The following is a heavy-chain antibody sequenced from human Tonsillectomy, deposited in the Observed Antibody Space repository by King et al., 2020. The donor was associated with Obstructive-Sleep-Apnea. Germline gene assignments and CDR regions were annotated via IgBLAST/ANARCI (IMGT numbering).Heavy chain of an antibody. V-gene: IGHV5-51*01. CDR1: GYSFTNYW. CDR2: IYPADSET. CDR3: ARRIYYYDNNANAHAFDI. J-gene: IGHJ3*02. D-gene: IGHD3-22*01. Sequence: VQLVQSGAEVKKPGESVKLSCKGSGYSFTNYWIAWVRHMPGKGMEWMGTIYPADSETRYSPSFQGQVTISADKSITTAYVQWSSLKASDTAIYYCARRIYYYDNNANAHAFDIWGQGTLVTVSS.